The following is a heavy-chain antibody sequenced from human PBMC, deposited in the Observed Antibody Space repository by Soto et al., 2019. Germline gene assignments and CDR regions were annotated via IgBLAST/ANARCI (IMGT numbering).Heavy chain of an antibody. CDR3: ARIGFSSELRYVDWLYSFDY. J-gene: IGHJ4*02. D-gene: IGHD3-9*01. CDR1: GFSLTSARMG. V-gene: IGHV2-26*01. CDR2: IFSNDEK. Sequence: SGPTLVNPTEPLTLTCTVSGFSLTSARMGVSWIRQPPGKALEWLAHIFSNDEKSYSTSLKSRLTISKDTSKSQVVLTMTNMDPVDTATYYCARIGFSSELRYVDWLYSFDYWGQGTLVTVSS.